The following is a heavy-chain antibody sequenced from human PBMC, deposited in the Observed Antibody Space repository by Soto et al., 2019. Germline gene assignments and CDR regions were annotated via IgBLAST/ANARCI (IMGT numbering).Heavy chain of an antibody. D-gene: IGHD6-19*01. V-gene: IGHV6-1*01. CDR2: TYYRSKWYN. J-gene: IGHJ6*02. CDR1: GDSVSSNSAA. Sequence: PSQTLSLTCVISGDSVSSNSAAWNWIRQSPSRGLEWLGRTYYRSKWYNDYAVSVKSRITINPDTSKNQFSLQLNSVTPEDTAVYYCARARYSSGWYEDYYYYYGMDVWGQGTTVTVSS. CDR3: ARARYSSGWYEDYYYYYGMDV.